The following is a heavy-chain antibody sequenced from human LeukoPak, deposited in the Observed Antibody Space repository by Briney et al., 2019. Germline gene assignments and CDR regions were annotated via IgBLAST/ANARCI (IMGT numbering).Heavy chain of an antibody. CDR1: GFTFSSYW. J-gene: IGHJ4*02. Sequence: GGPLRLSCAASGFTFSSYWMSCVRQAPGKGLEWVANMNQDGSEKYYVDSVRGRFTISRDNAKNSLYLQMNSLRVEDTAVYYCARGGSLGGQGTLVTVSS. V-gene: IGHV3-7*01. D-gene: IGHD1-26*01. CDR2: MNQDGSEK. CDR3: ARGGSL.